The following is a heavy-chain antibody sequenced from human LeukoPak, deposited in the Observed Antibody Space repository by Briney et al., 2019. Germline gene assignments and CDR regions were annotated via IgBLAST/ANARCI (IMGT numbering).Heavy chain of an antibody. CDR2: IYYSGST. CDR3: AREYYGSSSYYNDY. Sequence: NPSETLSLTCTVSGGSISSSSYYWAWIRQPPGKGLEWIGSIYYSGSTYYNPSHKSRVTISVDTSKNQFSLKLTSVTAADTAVYYCAREYYGSSSYYNDYWGQGALVTVSS. V-gene: IGHV4-39*07. D-gene: IGHD3-22*01. J-gene: IGHJ4*02. CDR1: GGSISSSSYY.